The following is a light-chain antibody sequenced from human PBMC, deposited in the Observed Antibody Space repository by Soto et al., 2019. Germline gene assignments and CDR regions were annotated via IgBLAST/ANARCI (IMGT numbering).Light chain of an antibody. Sequence: EIVLTQSPGTLSLSPGESVTLSCRASQSVGRDYLAWFQHKPGQAPRLLVHHASTRATGVPDRFSGSGSGTDFTFTVSRLEPEDFAIYYCHQYASAPLTFGGGTKLEIK. CDR1: QSVGRDY. CDR2: HAS. CDR3: HQYASAPLT. J-gene: IGKJ4*01. V-gene: IGKV3-20*01.